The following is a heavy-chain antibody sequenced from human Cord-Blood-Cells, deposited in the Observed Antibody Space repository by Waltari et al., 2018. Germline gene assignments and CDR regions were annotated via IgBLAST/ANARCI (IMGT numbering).Heavy chain of an antibody. Sequence: QVQLQQWGAGLLKPSETLALTCAVYGGSFSGYYWSWIRQPPGKGLEWIGEINHSGSTNYTPALKSRVTIAVGTSKSQFSLKLVSVTAADTAVYYCARGLGFLEWLYYYYDM. CDR1: GGSFSGYY. CDR3: ARGLGFLEWLYYYYDM. V-gene: IGHV4-34*01. J-gene: IGHJ6*03. CDR2: INHSGST. D-gene: IGHD3-3*01.